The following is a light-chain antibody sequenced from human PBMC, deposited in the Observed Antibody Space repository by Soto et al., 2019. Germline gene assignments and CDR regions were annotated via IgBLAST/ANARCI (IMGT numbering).Light chain of an antibody. Sequence: ESVLTQSPGTLSLSPGERATLSCRASQSVTNNYLAWYQQKPGQAPRLLMYGASTRATGIPDRFSGSGSGTDFTLTISRLEPEDFAVYYCQQYGPSVTFGGGTKVEIK. CDR3: QQYGPSVT. J-gene: IGKJ4*01. CDR2: GAS. V-gene: IGKV3-20*01. CDR1: QSVTNNY.